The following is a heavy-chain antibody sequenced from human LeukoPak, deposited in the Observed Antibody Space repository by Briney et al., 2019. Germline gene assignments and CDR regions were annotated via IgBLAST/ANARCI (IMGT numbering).Heavy chain of an antibody. CDR2: ISSSSSYI. Sequence: GGSLRLSCAASGFTFSSYSMNWVRQAPGKGLXWVSSISSSSSYIYYADSVKGRFTISRDNAKNSLYLQMNSLRAEDTAVYYCAREGPSTVTEYNWFDPWGQGTLVTVSS. CDR3: AREGPSTVTEYNWFDP. D-gene: IGHD4-17*01. J-gene: IGHJ5*02. CDR1: GFTFSSYS. V-gene: IGHV3-21*01.